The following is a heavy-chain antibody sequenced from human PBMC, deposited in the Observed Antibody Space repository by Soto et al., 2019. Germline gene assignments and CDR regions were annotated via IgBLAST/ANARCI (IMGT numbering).Heavy chain of an antibody. CDR3: ARYEGDGYNWPFDY. V-gene: IGHV3-21*01. D-gene: IGHD5-12*01. J-gene: IGHJ4*02. Sequence: EVQLVESGGGLVKPGGSLRLSCAASGFTFSSYSMNWVRQAPGKGLEWVSSISSSSSYIYYADSVKGRFTISRDNAKNSLYLQMNSLRAEDTAVYYCARYEGDGYNWPFDYWGQGTLVTVSS. CDR2: ISSSSSYI. CDR1: GFTFSSYS.